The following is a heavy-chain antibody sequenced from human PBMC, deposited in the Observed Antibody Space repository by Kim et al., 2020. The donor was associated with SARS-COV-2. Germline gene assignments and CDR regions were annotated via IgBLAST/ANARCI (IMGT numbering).Heavy chain of an antibody. CDR1: GFTFSTYA. J-gene: IGHJ4*02. CDR3: VKILRGLLRGSFDY. D-gene: IGHD3-10*01. V-gene: IGHV3-64D*06. CDR2: INNNGGNT. Sequence: GGSLRLSCSASGFTFSTYAMNWVRQTPGKGLEYVSAINNNGGNTFYADSVKGRFTISRDNSENTLYLQMSSLRIEDTAVYYCVKILRGLLRGSFDYWGEG.